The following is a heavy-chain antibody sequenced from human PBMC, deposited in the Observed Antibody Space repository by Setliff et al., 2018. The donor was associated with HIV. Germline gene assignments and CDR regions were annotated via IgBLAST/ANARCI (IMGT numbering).Heavy chain of an antibody. CDR3: TREIRDGYPRSSN. V-gene: IGHV3-48*01. CDR2: ISSSSNTK. CDR1: GFTFSSYS. D-gene: IGHD3-10*01. J-gene: IGHJ4*02. Sequence: GGSLRLSCAASGFTFSSYSMNWVRQAPGKGLQWVSYISSSSNTKYYADSVKGRFTISRDNAKNSLYPQLTTLRTEDTGFYFCTREIRDGYPRSSNWGQGTLVTVSS.